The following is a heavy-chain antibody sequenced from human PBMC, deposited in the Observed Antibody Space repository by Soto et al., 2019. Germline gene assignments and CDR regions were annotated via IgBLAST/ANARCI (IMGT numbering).Heavy chain of an antibody. Sequence: QVQLVESGGGLVKPGGSLRLSCAASGFTFSDYYMSWIRQAPGKGLEWVSYISSSSSYTNYADSVKGRFTISRDNAKNSLYLQMNSLRAEDTAVYYCARLEGSGWYNTPYGMDVWGQGTTVTVSS. CDR3: ARLEGSGWYNTPYGMDV. J-gene: IGHJ6*02. D-gene: IGHD6-19*01. CDR2: ISSSSSYT. V-gene: IGHV3-11*05. CDR1: GFTFSDYY.